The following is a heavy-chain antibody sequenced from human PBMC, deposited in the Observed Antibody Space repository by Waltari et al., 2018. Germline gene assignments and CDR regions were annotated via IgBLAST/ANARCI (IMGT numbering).Heavy chain of an antibody. D-gene: IGHD2-15*01. J-gene: IGHJ5*02. CDR1: GFSLSTSGVG. CDR3: VHRRHCDGSSCLQSWFDP. Sequence: QITLKESGPTLVTPTQTLTLTCTFSGFSLSTSGVGVGWIRQPPGKALAWLASIYWNDDRYSPSLKSRLTITKDTSKNQVVLTMTNMDPVETATYYCVHRRHCDGSSCLQSWFDPWGQGTLVTVSS. V-gene: IGHV2-5*01. CDR2: IYWNDD.